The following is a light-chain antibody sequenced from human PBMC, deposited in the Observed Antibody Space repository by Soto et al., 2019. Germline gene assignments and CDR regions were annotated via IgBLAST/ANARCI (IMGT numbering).Light chain of an antibody. Sequence: QSALTQPASVSGSPGQSITISCTGTSSDVGGYNYVSWYQQHPGKAPKLMIYAVSDRPSGVSNRCSGSKSGNTASLTISGVQAEDEADYYCSSYTSSSTLLFVGGTKLTLL. CDR1: SSDVGGYNY. J-gene: IGLJ2*01. V-gene: IGLV2-14*01. CDR2: AVS. CDR3: SSYTSSSTLL.